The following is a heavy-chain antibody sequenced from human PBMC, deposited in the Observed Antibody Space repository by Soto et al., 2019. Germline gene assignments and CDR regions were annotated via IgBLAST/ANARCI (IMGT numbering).Heavy chain of an antibody. Sequence: HPGGSLRLSCAASGFTFSSYATHWVRQAPGKWLEWVAVISYDGSNKYYADSVKGRFTISRDNSKNTLYLQMNSLRAEDTAVYYCVSPANWSFDYWGQGTLVNVSS. J-gene: IGHJ4*02. CDR3: VSPANWSFDY. D-gene: IGHD1-1*01. V-gene: IGHV3-30-3*01. CDR1: GFTFSSYA. CDR2: ISYDGSNK.